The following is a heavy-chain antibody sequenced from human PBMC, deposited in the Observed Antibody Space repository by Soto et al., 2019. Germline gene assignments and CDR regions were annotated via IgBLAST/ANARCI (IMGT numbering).Heavy chain of an antibody. CDR3: ARGWGGIVVAGTGLDY. D-gene: IGHD6-19*01. CDR2: ISANNGNT. V-gene: IGHV1-18*01. Sequence: QAQLVQSGTEVEKPGASVKVSCKASGYTFTSYAISWVRQAPGQGLEWMGWISANNGNTNYAQKLQGRVTMTADTSTSTAYMELRSLRSDDTAVYYCARGWGGIVVAGTGLDYWGQGTLVTVSS. CDR1: GYTFTSYA. J-gene: IGHJ4*02.